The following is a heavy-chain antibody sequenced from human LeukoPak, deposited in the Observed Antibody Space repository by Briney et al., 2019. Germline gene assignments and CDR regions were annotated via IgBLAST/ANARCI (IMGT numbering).Heavy chain of an antibody. Sequence: GGSLRLSCAVSGFTFSDYYMSWIRQAPGKGLEWVSYISSGSSTISHADSVKGRFTISRDNAENSLYLQMNSLRAEDTAMYYCAGRAAAGSCFDYWGQGTLVTVSS. D-gene: IGHD6-13*01. CDR1: GFTFSDYY. J-gene: IGHJ4*02. V-gene: IGHV3-11*01. CDR3: AGRAAAGSCFDY. CDR2: ISSGSSTI.